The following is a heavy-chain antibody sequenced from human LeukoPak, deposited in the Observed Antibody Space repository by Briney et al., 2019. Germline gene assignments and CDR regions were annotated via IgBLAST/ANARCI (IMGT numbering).Heavy chain of an antibody. CDR2: ISYDGSNK. CDR1: GFTFSSYA. V-gene: IGHV3-30*04. J-gene: IGHJ4*02. Sequence: GGSLRLSCAASGFTFSSYAMHWVRQAPGKGLEWVAVISYDGSNKYYADSVKGRFTISRDNSKNTLYLQMNSLRAEDTAVYYCARNAFGSPSRVKLGYWGQGTLVTVSS. CDR3: ARNAFGSPSRVKLGY. D-gene: IGHD7-27*01.